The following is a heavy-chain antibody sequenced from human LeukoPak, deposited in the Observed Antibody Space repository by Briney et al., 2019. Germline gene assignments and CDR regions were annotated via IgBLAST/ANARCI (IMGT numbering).Heavy chain of an antibody. CDR2: IKSKTDGGTT. V-gene: IGHV3-15*01. CDR1: GFTFSNAR. Sequence: GGSLRPSCAASGFTFSNARMSWVRQAPGKGLEWVGRIKSKTDGGTTDYAAPVKGRFTISRDDSKNTLYLQMNSLKTEDTAVYYCTTGTERAVVTANYWGQGTLVTVSS. CDR3: TTGTERAVVTANY. J-gene: IGHJ4*02. D-gene: IGHD2-21*02.